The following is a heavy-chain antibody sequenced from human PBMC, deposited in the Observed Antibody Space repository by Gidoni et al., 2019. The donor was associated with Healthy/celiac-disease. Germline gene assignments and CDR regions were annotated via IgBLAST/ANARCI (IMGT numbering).Heavy chain of an antibody. Sequence: QVQLVQSGAEVKKPGSSVTVSCKASGGTFSSYAISWARQAPGPGLEWMGGISPIFGTANYAQKFQGRVTITADESTSTAYMELSSLRSEDTAVYYCARDLGVPDYGVRGDNWYFDLWGRGTLVTVSS. D-gene: IGHD4-17*01. CDR3: ARDLGVPDYGVRGDNWYFDL. V-gene: IGHV1-69*01. J-gene: IGHJ2*01. CDR1: GGTFSSYA. CDR2: ISPIFGTA.